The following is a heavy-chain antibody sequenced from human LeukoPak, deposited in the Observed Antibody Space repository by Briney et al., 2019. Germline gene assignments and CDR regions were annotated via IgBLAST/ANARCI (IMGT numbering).Heavy chain of an antibody. CDR2: FYYSGNT. Sequence: SETLSLTCTISGDSISSTNYNWGWIRQPPGKRLEWIASFYYSGNTYYNPSLKSRVIISADTSKNQFSLKLSSVTAADTAVYYCARGRRYDSSGYKTSGWYFDLWGRGTLVTVSS. V-gene: IGHV4-39*07. CDR3: ARGRRYDSSGYKTSGWYFDL. CDR1: GDSISSTNYN. J-gene: IGHJ2*01. D-gene: IGHD3-22*01.